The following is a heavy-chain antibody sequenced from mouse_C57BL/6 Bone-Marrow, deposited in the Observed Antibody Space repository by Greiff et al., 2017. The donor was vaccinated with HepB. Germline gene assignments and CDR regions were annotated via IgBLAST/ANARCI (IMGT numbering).Heavy chain of an antibody. CDR1: GYTFTSYW. CDR2: IDPSDSYT. CDR3: ARSGPYYGNFYYAMDY. J-gene: IGHJ4*01. D-gene: IGHD2-10*01. Sequence: QVQLQQPGAELVMPGASVKLSCKASGYTFTSYWMHWVKQRPGQGLEWIGEIDPSDSYTNYNQKFKGKSTLTVDKSSSTAYMQLSSLTSEDSAVYYCARSGPYYGNFYYAMDYWGQGTSVTVSS. V-gene: IGHV1-69*01.